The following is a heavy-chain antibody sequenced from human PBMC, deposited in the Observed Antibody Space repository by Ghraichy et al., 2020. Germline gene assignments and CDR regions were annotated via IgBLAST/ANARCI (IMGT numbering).Heavy chain of an antibody. CDR1: GFTFSSYA. V-gene: IGHV3-23*01. D-gene: IGHD1-26*01. CDR2: ISGSGGST. CDR3: AKDSLPGGSFAYFDY. Sequence: GESLNISCAASGFTFSSYAMSWVRQAPGKGLEWVSAISGSGGSTYYADSVKGRFTISRDNSKNTLYLQMNSLRAEDTAVYYCAKDSLPGGSFAYFDYWGQGTLVTVSS. J-gene: IGHJ4*02.